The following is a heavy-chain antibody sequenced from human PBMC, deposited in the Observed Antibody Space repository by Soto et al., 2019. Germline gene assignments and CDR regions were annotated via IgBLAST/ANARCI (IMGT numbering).Heavy chain of an antibody. CDR3: AGNYYDSSGYYPLGY. CDR1: GGSIDSYY. V-gene: IGHV4-59*08. CDR2: VYYTGTT. J-gene: IGHJ4*02. D-gene: IGHD3-22*01. Sequence: PSETLSLTCTVSGGSIDSYYWTWIRQPPGKGLEWIGYVYYTGTTTYSPSLKSRVTTSVDTSMNQISLKLSSVTAADTAVYYCAGNYYDSSGYYPLGYWGQGTLVTV.